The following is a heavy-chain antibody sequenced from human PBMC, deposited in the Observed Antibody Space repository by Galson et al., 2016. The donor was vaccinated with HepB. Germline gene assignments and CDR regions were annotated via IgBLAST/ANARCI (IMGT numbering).Heavy chain of an antibody. V-gene: IGHV1-18*01. D-gene: IGHD6-19*01. Sequence: SVKVSCKASGYSFTSFAITWVRQAPGQGLEWMGWISGYNGNTNYAQNLQGRVTMTIETSTNTVYMELRSLTSDDTAVYFCARGLRQWLAQLDYWGQGSLVTVSS. CDR1: GYSFTSFA. J-gene: IGHJ4*02. CDR2: ISGYNGNT. CDR3: ARGLRQWLAQLDY.